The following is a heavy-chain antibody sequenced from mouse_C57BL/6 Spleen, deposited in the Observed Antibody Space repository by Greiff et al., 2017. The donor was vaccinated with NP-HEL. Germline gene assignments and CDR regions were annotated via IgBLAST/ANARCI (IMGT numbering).Heavy chain of an antibody. J-gene: IGHJ1*03. V-gene: IGHV5-4*01. CDR1: GFTFSSYA. Sequence: EVMLVESGGGLVKPGGSLKLSCAASGFTFSSYAMSWVRQTPEKRLEWVATISDGGSYTYYPDNVKGRFTISRDNAKNNLYLQMSHLKSEDTAMYYCARDDYYGSSYGYFVVWGTGTTVTVSS. D-gene: IGHD1-1*01. CDR2: ISDGGSYT. CDR3: ARDDYYGSSYGYFVV.